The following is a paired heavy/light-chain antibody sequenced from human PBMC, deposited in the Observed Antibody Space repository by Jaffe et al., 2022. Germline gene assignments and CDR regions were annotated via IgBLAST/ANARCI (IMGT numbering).Heavy chain of an antibody. CDR3: ARAMCGSACYYMLQN. CDR2: ISGSGDSM. D-gene: IGHD2-8*02. J-gene: IGHJ1*01. V-gene: IGHV3-21*04. Sequence: EVKLVESGGGLVKPGGSLRLSCAASGFTFSDYSLIWVRQAPGKGLEWVSSISGSGDSMHYVDSVKGRFTISRDNARNSLYLQMNSLRDEDTAIYYCARAMCGSACYYMLQNWGQGTLVTVSS. CDR1: GFTFSDYS.
Light chain of an antibody. V-gene: IGKV2-28*01. Sequence: DTVMTQSPLSLTVTPGEPASISCRSSQSLLHSNGYNYLDWYLQKPGQSPQLLISSVSYRASGVPDRFSGSGSGTDFTLKISRVEAEDVGVYYCMQPLHMPLTFGGGTKVEIK. J-gene: IGKJ4*01. CDR3: MQPLHMPLT. CDR1: QSLLHSNGYNY. CDR2: SVS.